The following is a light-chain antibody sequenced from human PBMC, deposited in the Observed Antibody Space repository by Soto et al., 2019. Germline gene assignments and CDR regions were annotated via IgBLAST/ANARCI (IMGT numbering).Light chain of an antibody. CDR1: SGHSDYA. CDR3: QTWGAGIRV. J-gene: IGLJ2*01. Sequence: QSVLTQSPSGSASLGASVRLTCTLSSGHSDYAIAWHQQHPEKGPRFLMNLNSDGSHNKGDGIPDRFSGSSSGSERYLTISRLQSEDQADYYCQTWGAGIRVFGGGTQLTLL. CDR2: LNSDGSH. V-gene: IGLV4-69*01.